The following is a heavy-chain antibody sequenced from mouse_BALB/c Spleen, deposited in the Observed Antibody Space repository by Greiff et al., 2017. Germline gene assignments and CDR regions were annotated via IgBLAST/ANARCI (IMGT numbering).Heavy chain of an antibody. CDR1: GFTFSSFG. Sequence: EVKLVESGGGLVQPGGSRKLSCAASGFTFSSFGMHWVRQAPEKGLEWVAYISSGSSTIYYADTVKGRFTISRDNPKNTLFLQMTSLRSEDTAMYYCARSSGNYVGYWGQGTLVTVSA. CDR2: ISSGSSTI. CDR3: ARSSGNYVGY. D-gene: IGHD2-1*01. J-gene: IGHJ3*01. V-gene: IGHV5-17*02.